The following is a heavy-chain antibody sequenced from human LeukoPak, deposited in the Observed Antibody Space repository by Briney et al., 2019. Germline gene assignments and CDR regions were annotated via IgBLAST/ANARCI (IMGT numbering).Heavy chain of an antibody. J-gene: IGHJ4*02. V-gene: IGHV1-18*04. CDR2: INTYSGNT. CDR3: ARRSCSGSCYSNFDY. CDR1: GYSFTNNA. D-gene: IGHD2-15*01. Sequence: GASVKVSCKASGYSFTNNAIGWVRQAPGQGLEWLGWINTYSGNTVYAQALQGRVTMTTDTSTTTAYMELRSLRSDDTAVYYCARRSCSGSCYSNFDYWGQGTLVTVSS.